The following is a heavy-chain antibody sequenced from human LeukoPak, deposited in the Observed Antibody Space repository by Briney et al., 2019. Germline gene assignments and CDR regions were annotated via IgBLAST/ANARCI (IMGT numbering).Heavy chain of an antibody. D-gene: IGHD2-2*01. Sequence: GGSLRLSCAASGFTISPYWMSWVRQAPRKGLEWVASIHPAGGVQKYVESVQGRFTISRDNAENLISLQMNGLRGEDTAVYYCARDRVVVVPAGYYYYYGMDVWGQGTTVTVSS. CDR3: ARDRVVVVPAGYYYYYGMDV. J-gene: IGHJ6*02. CDR2: IHPAGGVQ. V-gene: IGHV3-7*01. CDR1: GFTISPYW.